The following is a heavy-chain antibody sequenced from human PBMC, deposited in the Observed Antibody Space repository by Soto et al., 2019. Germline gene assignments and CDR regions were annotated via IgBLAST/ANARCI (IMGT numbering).Heavy chain of an antibody. CDR2: TYYRSKWYN. V-gene: IGHV6-1*01. J-gene: IGHJ6*02. D-gene: IGHD2-2*03. CDR3: ARLDIVVVPAARGMDV. Sequence: PSQTLSLPCAISGDSVSSNSAAWNWIRQSPSRGLEWLGRTYYRSKWYNDYAVSVKSRITINPDTSKNQFSLQLNSVTPEDTAVYYCARLDIVVVPAARGMDVWGQGTTVTVSS. CDR1: GDSVSSNSAA.